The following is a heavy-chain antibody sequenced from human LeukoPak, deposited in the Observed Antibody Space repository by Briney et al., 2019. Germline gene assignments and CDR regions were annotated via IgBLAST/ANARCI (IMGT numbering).Heavy chain of an antibody. V-gene: IGHV3-21*01. J-gene: IGHJ4*02. CDR3: AREEGGKLGIDYHFDY. CDR1: GISFSNYS. D-gene: IGHD7-27*01. Sequence: GGSLRLSCAASGISFSNYSMNWVRQAPGKGLEWVSSISTSSIYIYYTDSVKGRFTISRDNAKNSLYLQMNSLRAEDTAVYYCAREEGGKLGIDYHFDYWGQGTLVTVSS. CDR2: ISTSSIYI.